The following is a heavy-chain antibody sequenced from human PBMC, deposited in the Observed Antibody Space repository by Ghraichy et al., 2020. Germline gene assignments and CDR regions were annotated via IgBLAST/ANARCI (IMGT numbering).Heavy chain of an antibody. J-gene: IGHJ4*02. CDR2: ISSSSSTI. CDR1: GFTFSSYS. CDR3: ARDLGGYDPRGQFDY. D-gene: IGHD5-12*01. V-gene: IGHV3-48*02. Sequence: SCAASGFTFSSYSMNWVRQAPGKGLEWVSYISSSSSTIYYADSVKGRFTISRDNAKNSLYLQMNSLRDEDTAVYYCARDLGGYDPRGQFDYWGQGTLVTVSS.